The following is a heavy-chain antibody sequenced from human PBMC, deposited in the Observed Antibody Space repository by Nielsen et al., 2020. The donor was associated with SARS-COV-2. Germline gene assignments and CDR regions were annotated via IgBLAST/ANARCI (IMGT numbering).Heavy chain of an antibody. J-gene: IGHJ6*02. CDR1: GYSFTSYD. Sequence: ASVKVSCKASGYSFTSYDINWVRQAPGHGLEWMGWMNPNSGNTGYAQKFQGRVTMTRNTSTGTAHMELTSLRSEDTAVYYCARSRLVTYFSPSGTKGAMGVWGQGTTVTVSS. CDR3: ARSRLVTYFSPSGTKGAMGV. D-gene: IGHD3-10*01. V-gene: IGHV1-8*01. CDR2: MNPNSGNT.